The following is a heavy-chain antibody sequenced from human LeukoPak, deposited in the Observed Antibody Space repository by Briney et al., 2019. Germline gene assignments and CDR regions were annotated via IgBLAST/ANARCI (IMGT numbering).Heavy chain of an antibody. V-gene: IGHV1-69*13. CDR3: ARGGIAAAGDAFDI. CDR2: IIPIFGTA. CDR1: RGTFSSYA. J-gene: IGHJ3*02. D-gene: IGHD6-13*01. Sequence: SVKVSCKASRGTFSSYAISWVRQAPGQGLEWMGGIIPIFGTANYAQKFQGRVTITADESTSTAYMELSSLRSEDTAVYYCARGGIAAAGDAFDIWGQGTMVTVSS.